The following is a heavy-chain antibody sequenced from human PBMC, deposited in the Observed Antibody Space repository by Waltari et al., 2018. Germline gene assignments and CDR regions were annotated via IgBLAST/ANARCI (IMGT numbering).Heavy chain of an antibody. D-gene: IGHD3-22*01. CDR3: ARGGPMIPSTLDF. CDR1: GYTFTAYY. CDR2: NSPYNGNR. Sequence: QVQLVQSGGDIKHPGASVKLSCKASGYTFTAYYIYWLRQSHGQGLEWIGLNSPYNGNRGFAWNCQGRVTVTTDTSTSTGYMELSRLKSEATAVYYCARGGPMIPSTLDFWGQGVLVTVSS. V-gene: IGHV1-2*06. J-gene: IGHJ4*02.